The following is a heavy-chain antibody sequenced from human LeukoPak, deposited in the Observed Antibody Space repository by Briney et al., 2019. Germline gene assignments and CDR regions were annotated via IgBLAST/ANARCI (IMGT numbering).Heavy chain of an antibody. V-gene: IGHV4-61*01. D-gene: IGHD6-13*01. CDR1: GVSVSSGSYY. CDR2: IYYSGST. CDR3: ARVDYSSSWPPDY. Sequence: PSETLPLTCTVSGVSVSSGSYYWGWIRQPPGKGLEWIGYIYYSGSTNYNPSLKSRVTISVDTSKNQFSLKLSSVTAADTAVYYCARVDYSSSWPPDYWGQGTLVTVSS. J-gene: IGHJ4*02.